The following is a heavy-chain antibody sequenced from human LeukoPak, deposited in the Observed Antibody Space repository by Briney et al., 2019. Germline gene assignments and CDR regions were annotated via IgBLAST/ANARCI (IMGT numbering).Heavy chain of an antibody. D-gene: IGHD4-11*01. V-gene: IGHV3-21*01. CDR2: NDSSSAYI. CDR3: ATDTSQSNTVTYFDY. Sequence: PGGSLRLSCAASGLTFSSSGMNWVRQAPGKALEWVSCNDSSSAYIYYADSVKVRFTISRDNAKNSLYLQMNSLTAEDTAVYYCATDTSQSNTVTYFDYWGQGTLVTVSS. J-gene: IGHJ4*02. CDR1: GLTFSSSG.